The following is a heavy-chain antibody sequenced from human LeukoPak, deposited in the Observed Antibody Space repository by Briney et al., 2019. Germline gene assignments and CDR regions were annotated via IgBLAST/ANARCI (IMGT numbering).Heavy chain of an antibody. D-gene: IGHD5-18*01. CDR1: GGTISGFA. Sequence: ASVKVSCKASGGTISGFAISWVRQAPGQGLEWMGGIIPLFGTANYPQKWQGRVTITADESTRTAYMELSSLRSEDTAVYYCARHTTMDAYYYFYGMDVWGQGTTVTVSS. CDR3: ARHTTMDAYYYFYGMDV. J-gene: IGHJ6*02. V-gene: IGHV1-69*13. CDR2: IIPLFGTA.